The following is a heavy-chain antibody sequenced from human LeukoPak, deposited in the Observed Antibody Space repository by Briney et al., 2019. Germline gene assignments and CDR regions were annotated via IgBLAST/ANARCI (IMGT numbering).Heavy chain of an antibody. Sequence: ESGGSLRLSCAASGFTFSSYAMHWVRQAPGEGLEWVAVISYDGSNKYYADSVKGRFTISRDNSKNTLYLQMNSLRAEDTAVYYCGRGGYCSGGSCSRPLYFDYWGQEPWSPSPQ. CDR1: GFTFSSYA. CDR2: ISYDGSNK. CDR3: GRGGYCSGGSCSRPLYFDY. D-gene: IGHD2-15*01. V-gene: IGHV3-30-3*01. J-gene: IGHJ4*01.